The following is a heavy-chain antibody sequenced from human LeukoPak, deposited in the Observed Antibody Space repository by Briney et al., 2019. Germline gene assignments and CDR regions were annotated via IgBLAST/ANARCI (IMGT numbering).Heavy chain of an antibody. CDR1: GFTFRDYG. CDR2: LTGSGGTT. D-gene: IGHD6-19*01. J-gene: IGHJ4*02. CDR3: ARDPPSAVAGISWYFDY. Sequence: GGSLRLSCAASGFTFRDYGMSWVRQAPGKGLEWVSALTGSGGTTYYADSVKGRFTISRDNAKNSLYLEMNSLRAEDTAVYYCARDPPSAVAGISWYFDYWGQGTLVTVSS. V-gene: IGHV3-23*01.